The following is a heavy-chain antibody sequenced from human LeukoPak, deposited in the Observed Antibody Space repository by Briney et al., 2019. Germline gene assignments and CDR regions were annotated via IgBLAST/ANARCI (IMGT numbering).Heavy chain of an antibody. Sequence: SETLSLTCTVSSGSISTSNYYWSWIRQSPGKGLEWIGEINHSGSTNYNPSLKSRVTISVDTSKNQFSLKLSSVTAADTAVYYCARPNSYYYGSGSSDAFDIWGQGTMVTVSS. V-gene: IGHV4-39*07. J-gene: IGHJ3*02. D-gene: IGHD3-10*01. CDR2: INHSGST. CDR3: ARPNSYYYGSGSSDAFDI. CDR1: SGSISTSNYY.